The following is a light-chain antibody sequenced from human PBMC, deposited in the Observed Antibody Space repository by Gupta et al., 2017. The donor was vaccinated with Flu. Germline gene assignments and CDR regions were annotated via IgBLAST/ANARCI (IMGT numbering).Light chain of an antibody. CDR1: QSVSSY. V-gene: IGKV3-11*01. J-gene: IGKJ2*01. CDR3: QQRSNWSST. CDR2: DAS. Sequence: EIVLTQSPATLSLSPGERATLSCRASQSVSSYLAWYQQKPGQAPRLLIYDASNRATGIPARFSGSGSGTXFTLTIXSLEPEDFAVYYCQQRSNWSSTFGXGTKLEIK.